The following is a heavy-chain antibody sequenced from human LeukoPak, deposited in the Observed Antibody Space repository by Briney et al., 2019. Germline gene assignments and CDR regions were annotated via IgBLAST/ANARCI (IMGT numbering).Heavy chain of an antibody. V-gene: IGHV4-39*07. Sequence: SETLSLTCSVSGGSISRTTYYWGWVRQPPGKGLEWIGSIYYSGSTYYNPSLKSRVTISVDTSKNQFSLKLSSVTAADTAVYYCARPIAVAGPYDYWGQGTLVTVSS. J-gene: IGHJ4*02. CDR2: IYYSGST. CDR1: GGSISRTTYY. CDR3: ARPIAVAGPYDY. D-gene: IGHD6-19*01.